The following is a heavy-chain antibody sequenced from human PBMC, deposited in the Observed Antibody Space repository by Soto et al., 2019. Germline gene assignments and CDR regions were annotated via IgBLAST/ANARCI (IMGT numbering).Heavy chain of an antibody. J-gene: IGHJ3*02. V-gene: IGHV4-31*03. Sequence: QVQLQESGPGLVKPSQTLSLTCTVSGGSISSGGYYWSWIRQHPGKGLEWIGYIYYSGSTYYNPSLKRRVTIPVDTSKNQFSLKLSSVTAADTAVYYCARDSAINAFDIWGQGTMVTVSS. D-gene: IGHD2-2*02. CDR1: GGSISSGGYY. CDR3: ARDSAINAFDI. CDR2: IYYSGST.